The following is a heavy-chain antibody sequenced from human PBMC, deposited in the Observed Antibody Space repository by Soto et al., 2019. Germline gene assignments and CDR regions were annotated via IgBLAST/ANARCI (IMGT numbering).Heavy chain of an antibody. CDR2: ISGGGDTT. V-gene: IGHV3-23*01. CDR1: GFTFNNYA. D-gene: IGHD3-10*01. J-gene: IGHJ4*02. Sequence: EVQLLESGGGLVQPGGSLRLSCAASGFTFNNYAMTWVRQAPGKGLEWVSAISGGGDTTSYADSVKGRCTVSRDGSKNTLYLQMSILRAEDTALYYCAKGRGGSGSLTPRVDFWGQGTLVTVSS. CDR3: AKGRGGSGSLTPRVDF.